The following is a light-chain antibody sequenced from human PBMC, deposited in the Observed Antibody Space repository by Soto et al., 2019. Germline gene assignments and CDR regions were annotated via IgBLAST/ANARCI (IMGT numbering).Light chain of an antibody. CDR3: QQYGNSPLT. CDR2: GAS. CDR1: QRVSARY. J-gene: IGKJ3*01. Sequence: EIVLTQSPGTLSLSPGERATLSCRASQRVSARYLAWYQQTPGQGPRLLIYGASSRATGTPDRFSGSGSGTDFTLTISRLEPEDFAVYYCQQYGNSPLTFGPGTRVEIQ. V-gene: IGKV3-20*01.